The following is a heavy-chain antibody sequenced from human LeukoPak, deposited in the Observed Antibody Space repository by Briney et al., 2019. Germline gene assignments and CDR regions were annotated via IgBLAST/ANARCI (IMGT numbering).Heavy chain of an antibody. D-gene: IGHD2-2*01. CDR1: GGSISSGGYY. J-gene: IGHJ1*01. Sequence: PSETLSLTCTVSGGSISSGGYYWSWMRQHPGKGLEWIGYIYYSGSTYYNPSLKSRVTISVDTSKNQFSLKLSSVTAADTAVYYCASDYYCSSTSCRAAEYFQHWGQGTLVTVSS. CDR3: ASDYYCSSTSCRAAEYFQH. V-gene: IGHV4-31*03. CDR2: IYYSGST.